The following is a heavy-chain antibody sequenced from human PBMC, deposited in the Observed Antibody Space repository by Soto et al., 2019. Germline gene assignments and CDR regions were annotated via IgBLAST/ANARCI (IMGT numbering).Heavy chain of an antibody. J-gene: IGHJ4*02. D-gene: IGHD4-17*01. V-gene: IGHV3-53*01. Sequence: GGSLRLSCAASGFTVSSNYMSWVRQAPGKGLEWVSVIYSGGSTYYADSVKGRFTISRDNSKNTLYLQMNSLRAEDTAVYYCAKEAHDYGDLYSGQGTLVTVSS. CDR3: AKEAHDYGDLY. CDR2: IYSGGST. CDR1: GFTVSSNY.